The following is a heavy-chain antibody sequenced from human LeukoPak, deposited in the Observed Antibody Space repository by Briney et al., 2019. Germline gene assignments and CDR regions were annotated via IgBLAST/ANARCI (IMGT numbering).Heavy chain of an antibody. CDR1: GLTVSSYG. V-gene: IGHV3-23*01. CDR2: IIGSAVNT. J-gene: IGHJ4*02. CDR3: AKYTSGTSYRGLDQ. Sequence: GGTLRLSCGASGLTVSSYGMSWFRQAPAKGLEWVSTIIGSAVNTYYADSVKGRLTISKDDSKNTVYLQMNSLRAEDTAVYSCAKYTSGTSYRGLDQWGQGTLVTVSS. D-gene: IGHD3-10*01.